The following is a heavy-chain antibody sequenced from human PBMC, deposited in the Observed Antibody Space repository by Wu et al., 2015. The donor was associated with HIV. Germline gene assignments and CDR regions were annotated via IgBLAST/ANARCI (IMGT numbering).Heavy chain of an antibody. CDR1: GYSFSTYG. V-gene: IGHV1-18*01. CDR3: ARGHYYDASSSPMY. Sequence: QVQLVQSGTEVKKPGASVKVSCKASGYSFSTYGINWIRQAPGXGLEWMGWISANNGNTESAQRLQGRVTMTTDTSTSTAYLELRSLRFDDTAMYYCARGHYYDASSSPMYWGQGTLVTVSS. CDR2: ISANNGNT. D-gene: IGHD3-22*01. J-gene: IGHJ4*02.